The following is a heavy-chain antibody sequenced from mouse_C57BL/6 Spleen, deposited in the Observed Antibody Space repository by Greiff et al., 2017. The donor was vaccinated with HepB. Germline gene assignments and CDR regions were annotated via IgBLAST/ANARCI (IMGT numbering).Heavy chain of an antibody. Sequence: VQLQQPGTELVKPGASVKLSCKASGYTFTSYWMHWVKQRPGQGLEWIGNINPSNGGTNYNEKFKSKATLTVDKSSSTAYMQLSSLTSEDSAVYYCAREGLLVTTVVATRGYAMDYWGQGTSVTVSS. V-gene: IGHV1-53*01. D-gene: IGHD1-1*01. CDR2: INPSNGGT. CDR1: GYTFTSYW. CDR3: AREGLLVTTVVATRGYAMDY. J-gene: IGHJ4*01.